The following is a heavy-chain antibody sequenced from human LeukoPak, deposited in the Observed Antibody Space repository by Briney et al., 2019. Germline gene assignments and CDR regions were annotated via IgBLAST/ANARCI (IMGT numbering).Heavy chain of an antibody. CDR1: GFTFSGYW. Sequence: GGSLRLSCGAFGFTFSGYWKSWVRQARGKGLEWVANINQDGSEKYYVDSVKGRFTISKDNAKNSLFLKMGSLRVEDTAVYYCARESTAGYNSSWYGFRNWGQGTLDSVSS. V-gene: IGHV3-7*01. CDR3: ARESTAGYNSSWYGFRN. J-gene: IGHJ1*01. CDR2: INQDGSEK. D-gene: IGHD6-13*01.